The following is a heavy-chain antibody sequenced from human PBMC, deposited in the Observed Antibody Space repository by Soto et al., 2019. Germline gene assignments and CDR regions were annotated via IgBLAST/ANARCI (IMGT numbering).Heavy chain of an antibody. CDR1: GGSISSNNW. CDR3: AGNGCSSTSCYGYYYYYGMDV. CDR2: IYHSGST. V-gene: IGHV4-4*02. J-gene: IGHJ6*02. D-gene: IGHD2-2*01. Sequence: SETLSLTCAVSGGSISSNNWWSWVRQPPGKGLEWIGEIYHSGSTNYNPSLKSRVTISVDKSKNQFSLKLSSVTAADTAVYYCAGNGCSSTSCYGYYYYYGMDVWGQGTTVTVSS.